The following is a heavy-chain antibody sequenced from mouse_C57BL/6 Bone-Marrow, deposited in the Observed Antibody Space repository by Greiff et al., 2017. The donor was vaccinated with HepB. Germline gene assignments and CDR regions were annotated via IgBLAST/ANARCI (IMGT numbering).Heavy chain of an antibody. V-gene: IGHV3-6*01. D-gene: IGHD1-1*01. Sequence: EVQLVESGPGLVKPSQSLSLTCSVTGYSITSGYYWNWIRQSPGNKLEWMGYISYDGSNNYNPSLKNRISISRDTSQNRFFLKLNSVTTEDTATYYCARAIGFITTVALDYWGQGTTLTVSS. J-gene: IGHJ2*01. CDR2: ISYDGSN. CDR3: ARAIGFITTVALDY. CDR1: GYSITSGYY.